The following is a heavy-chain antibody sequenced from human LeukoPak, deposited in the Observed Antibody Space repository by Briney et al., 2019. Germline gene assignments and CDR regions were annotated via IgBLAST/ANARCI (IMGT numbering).Heavy chain of an antibody. V-gene: IGHV3-30*02. CDR1: GFTFNNFV. CDR2: IRYDGSNK. Sequence: PGGSLRLSCAASGFTFNNFVMTWVRQAPGKGLEWVAFIRYDGSNKYYADSVKGRFTISRDNSKNTLYLQMNSLRAEDTAVYYCAKTYYDFGNWFDPWGQGTLVTVSS. CDR3: AKTYYDFGNWFDP. J-gene: IGHJ5*02. D-gene: IGHD3-3*01.